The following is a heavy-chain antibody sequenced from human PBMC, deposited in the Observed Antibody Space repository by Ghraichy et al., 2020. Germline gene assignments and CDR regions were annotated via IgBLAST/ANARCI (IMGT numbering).Heavy chain of an antibody. V-gene: IGHV3-48*04. Sequence: LTCAASGISFSSYSMNWVRQAPGERLEWVSYISSSSGTMYYADSVKGRFTVSRDNAKNSLFLQMNSLRAEDTAVYYCARYDTQIGWFDPWGQGTLVTVSS. CDR2: ISSSSGTM. J-gene: IGHJ5*02. D-gene: IGHD3-22*01. CDR1: GISFSSYS. CDR3: ARYDTQIGWFDP.